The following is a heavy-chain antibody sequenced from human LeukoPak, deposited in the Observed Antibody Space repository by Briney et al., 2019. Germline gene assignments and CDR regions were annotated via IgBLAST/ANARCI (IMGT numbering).Heavy chain of an antibody. CDR2: ISSSSATI. Sequence: GGSLRLSCTASGFTFSSYWMTWVRQAPGKGLESVSYISSSSATIFYADSVKGRFTISRDNAKNSLYLQMNSLKTEDTAVYYCAREFGHNRWYFDYWGQGALVTVSS. J-gene: IGHJ4*02. CDR3: AREFGHNRWYFDY. CDR1: GFTFSSYW. V-gene: IGHV3-48*01. D-gene: IGHD5-24*01.